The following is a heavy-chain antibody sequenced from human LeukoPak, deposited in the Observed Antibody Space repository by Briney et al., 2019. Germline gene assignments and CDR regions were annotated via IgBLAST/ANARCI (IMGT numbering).Heavy chain of an antibody. CDR2: ISGSGGST. V-gene: IGHV3-23*01. CDR3: AKGGLYSSSSERYFDY. CDR1: GFTFSSYA. J-gene: IGHJ4*02. D-gene: IGHD6-6*01. Sequence: GGSLRLSCAASGFTFSSYAMSWVRQAPGKGLEWVSAISGSGGSTYYADSVKGRFTISRDNSKNTLYLQMNSLRAEDTAVYYCAKGGLYSSSSERYFDYWGQGTLVTVSS.